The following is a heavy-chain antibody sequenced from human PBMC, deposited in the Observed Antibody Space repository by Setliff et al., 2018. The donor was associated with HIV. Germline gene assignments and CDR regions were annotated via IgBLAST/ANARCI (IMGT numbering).Heavy chain of an antibody. Sequence: SETLSLTCAVYGGSLTNYFWSWIRQSPGKGLEWIGEINHSGRTKYNPSLKSRVTISVDRSKNQFSLKLSSVTAADTAVYYCARRGDFFYYAMDVWGQGTTVTVSS. J-gene: IGHJ6*02. CDR2: INHSGRT. CDR1: GGSLTNYF. V-gene: IGHV4-34*01. CDR3: ARRGDFFYYAMDV.